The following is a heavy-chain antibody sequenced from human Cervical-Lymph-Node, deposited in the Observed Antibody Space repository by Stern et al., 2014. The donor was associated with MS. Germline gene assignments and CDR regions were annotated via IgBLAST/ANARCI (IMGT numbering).Heavy chain of an antibody. V-gene: IGHV3-33*01. Sequence: VQLVESGGGVVQPGRSLRLSCAASGFTFSSYDMHWVRQAPGKGLEWVAVIWYDGSNKYYADSVKGRFTISRDNSKNTLYLQMNSLRAEDTAVYYCARDAFYDSSGYGMGYYFDYWGQGTLVTVSS. D-gene: IGHD3-22*01. CDR3: ARDAFYDSSGYGMGYYFDY. J-gene: IGHJ4*02. CDR2: IWYDGSNK. CDR1: GFTFSSYD.